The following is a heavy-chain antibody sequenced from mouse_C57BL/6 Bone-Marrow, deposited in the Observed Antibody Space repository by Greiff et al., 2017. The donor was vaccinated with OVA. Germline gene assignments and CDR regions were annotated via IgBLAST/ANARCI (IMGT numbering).Heavy chain of an antibody. CDR3: ARFRPAWFAY. V-gene: IGHV1-81*01. CDR1: GYTFTSYG. Sequence: VNVVESGAELARPGASVKLSCKASGYTFTSYGISWVKQRTGQGLEWIGEIYPRSGNTYYNEKFKGKATLTADKSSSTAYMELRSLTSEDSAVYFCARFRPAWFAYWGQGTLVTVSA. J-gene: IGHJ3*01. CDR2: IYPRSGNT.